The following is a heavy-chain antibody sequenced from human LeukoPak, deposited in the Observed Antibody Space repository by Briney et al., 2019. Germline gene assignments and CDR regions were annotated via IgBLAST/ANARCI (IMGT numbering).Heavy chain of an antibody. J-gene: IGHJ2*01. V-gene: IGHV3-23*01. CDR1: AFIVSSND. CDR3: AKALGFGESPYWFFDL. D-gene: IGHD3-10*01. Sequence: GGSLRLSCAASAFIVSSNDMSWVRQAPGKGLEWVSAISASGASTYYADSVKGRFTISRDSSKNTLFLQMNSLRGEDTAVYYCAKALGFGESPYWFFDLWGRGTLVTVSS. CDR2: ISASGAST.